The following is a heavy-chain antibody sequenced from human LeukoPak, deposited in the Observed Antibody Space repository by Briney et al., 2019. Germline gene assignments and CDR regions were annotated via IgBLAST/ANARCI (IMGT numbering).Heavy chain of an antibody. CDR1: GGSISSGDYY. D-gene: IGHD1-1*01. Sequence: SETLSLTCTVSGGSISSGDYYWSWIRQPPGKGLEWIGYIYYSGSTYYNPSLKSRVTISVDTSKNQFSLKLTSVTAADTAVYYCARRKSFSAWRDFWGQGTLVTVSA. CDR3: ARRKSFSAWRDF. CDR2: IYYSGST. V-gene: IGHV4-30-4*01. J-gene: IGHJ4*02.